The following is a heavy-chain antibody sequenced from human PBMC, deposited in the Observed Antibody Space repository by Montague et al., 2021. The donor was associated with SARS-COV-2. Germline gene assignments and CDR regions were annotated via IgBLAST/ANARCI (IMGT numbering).Heavy chain of an antibody. CDR2: INQSGNT. CDR3: ARVGAEKGILWFGDYNWFDP. D-gene: IGHD3-10*01. V-gene: IGHV4-34*01. J-gene: IGHJ5*02. Sequence: SETLSLTCGVYGGSFSGYHWSWIRQPPGEGLEWIGEINQSGNTNYNPSLKSRVTISVDTSKNRLSLKVTSVTAADTAVYYCARVGAEKGILWFGDYNWFDPGGQGNLVTVSS. CDR1: GGSFSGYH.